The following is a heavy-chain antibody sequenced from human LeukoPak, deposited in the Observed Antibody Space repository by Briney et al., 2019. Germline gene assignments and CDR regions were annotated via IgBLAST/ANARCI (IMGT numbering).Heavy chain of an antibody. CDR2: ISYDGSNK. Sequence: GGSLRLSSAASGFTFSSYAMHWVRQAPGKGLEWVAVISYDGSNKYYADSVRGRFTISRDNSKITLYLQMNSLRAEDTAVYYCAREYQWLVGVDYWGQGTLVTVSS. CDR3: AREYQWLVGVDY. V-gene: IGHV3-30*04. CDR1: GFTFSSYA. D-gene: IGHD6-19*01. J-gene: IGHJ4*02.